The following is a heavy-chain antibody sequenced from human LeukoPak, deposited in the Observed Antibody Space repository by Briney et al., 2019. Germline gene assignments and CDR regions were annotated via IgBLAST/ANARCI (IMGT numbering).Heavy chain of an antibody. CDR1: XGSXXSGDYY. J-gene: IGHJ4*02. V-gene: IGHV4-30-4*01. CDR2: IYYSGST. CDR3: ARWVTAISGYFDY. D-gene: IGHD2-21*02. Sequence: XXLTCXXSXGSXXSGDYYWSWIRQPPGKGLEWIGYIYYSGSTYYNPSLKSRVTISVDTSKNQFSLKLSSVTAADTAVYYCARWVTAISGYFDYWGQGTLVTVSS.